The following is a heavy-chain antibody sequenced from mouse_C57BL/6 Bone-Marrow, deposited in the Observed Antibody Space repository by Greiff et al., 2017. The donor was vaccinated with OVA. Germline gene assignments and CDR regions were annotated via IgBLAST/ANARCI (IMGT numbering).Heavy chain of an antibody. CDR3: ARQEGITTVVASLDY. Sequence: EVQVVESGGGLVKPGGSLKLSCAASGFTFSDYGMHWVRQAPEKGLEWVAYISSGSSTIYYADTVKGRFTISRDNAKNTLFLQMTSLRSEDTAMYYCARQEGITTVVASLDYWGQGTTLTVAS. CDR2: ISSGSSTI. J-gene: IGHJ2*01. D-gene: IGHD1-1*01. V-gene: IGHV5-17*01. CDR1: GFTFSDYG.